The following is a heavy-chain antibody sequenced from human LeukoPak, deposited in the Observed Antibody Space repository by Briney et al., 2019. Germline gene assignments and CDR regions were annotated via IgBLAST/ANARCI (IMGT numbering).Heavy chain of an antibody. D-gene: IGHD3-22*01. V-gene: IGHV3-23*01. CDR3: ARDAKYYFDSSGYH. J-gene: IGHJ4*02. CDR2: ISGSGGST. CDR1: GFTFSSYA. Sequence: GGSLRLSCAASGFTFSSYAMSWVRQAPGKGLEWVSAISGSGGSTYYADSVKGRFTISRDNSKNTLYLQMNSLRAGDTAVYYCARDAKYYFDSSGYHWGQGTQVTVSS.